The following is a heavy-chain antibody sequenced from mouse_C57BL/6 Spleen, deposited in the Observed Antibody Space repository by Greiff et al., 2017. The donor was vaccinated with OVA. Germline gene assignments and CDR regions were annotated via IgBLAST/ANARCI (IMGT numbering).Heavy chain of an antibody. CDR1: GYTFTDYN. J-gene: IGHJ2*01. Sequence: VQLQQSGPELVKPGASVKMSCKASGYTFTDYNMHWVKQSHGKSLEWIGYINPNNGGTSYNQKFKGKATLTVNKSSSTAYMELRSLTSEDSAVYYCARRFLYGSSPFDYWGQGTTLTVSS. CDR3: ARRFLYGSSPFDY. D-gene: IGHD1-1*01. CDR2: INPNNGGT. V-gene: IGHV1-22*01.